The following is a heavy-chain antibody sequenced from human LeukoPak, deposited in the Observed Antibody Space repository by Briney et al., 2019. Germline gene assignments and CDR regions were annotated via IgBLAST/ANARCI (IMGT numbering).Heavy chain of an antibody. CDR1: GFTFSSYE. CDR3: ARGTAFWSGYGDYYYYYYMDV. V-gene: IGHV3-48*03. Sequence: GGSLRLSCAASGFTFSSYEMNWVRQAPGKGLEWVSYISSSGSTIYYADSVKGRFTISRDNAKNSLYLQMNSLRAEDTAVYYCARGTAFWSGYGDYYYYYYMDVWGKGTTVTVSS. D-gene: IGHD3-3*01. CDR2: ISSSGSTI. J-gene: IGHJ6*03.